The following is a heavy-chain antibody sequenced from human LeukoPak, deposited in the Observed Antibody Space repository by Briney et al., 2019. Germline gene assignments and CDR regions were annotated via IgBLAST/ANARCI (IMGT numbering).Heavy chain of an antibody. Sequence: SETLSLTCAVSGYSISSGYYWGWIRQPPGKGLEWIGSIYHSGSTYYNPSLKSRVTISVDTSKNQFSLKLSSVTAADTAVYYCARGIRDSGYDYYFDYWGQGTLVTVSP. CDR3: ARGIRDSGYDYYFDY. CDR2: IYHSGST. D-gene: IGHD5-12*01. V-gene: IGHV4-38-2*01. J-gene: IGHJ4*02. CDR1: GYSISSGYY.